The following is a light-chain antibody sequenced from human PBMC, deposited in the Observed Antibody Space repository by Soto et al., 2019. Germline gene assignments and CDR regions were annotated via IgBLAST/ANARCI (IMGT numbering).Light chain of an antibody. V-gene: IGLV2-14*01. CDR2: DIN. Sequence: QSALTQPASVSGSPGQSITISCTGTSSDVGNYIFVSWYRQHPGKAPKLMIYDINNRPSGVSNRFSGSKSGNTASLTISGLPAEDEADYYCVSYTTSASYVFGTGPKVTVL. J-gene: IGLJ1*01. CDR3: VSYTTSASYV. CDR1: SSDVGNYIF.